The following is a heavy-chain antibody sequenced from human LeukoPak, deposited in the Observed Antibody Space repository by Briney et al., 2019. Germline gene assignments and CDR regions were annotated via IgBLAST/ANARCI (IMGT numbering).Heavy chain of an antibody. Sequence: ASVKVSCKASGYTFTSYGISWVRQAPGQGLEWMGWISAYNSDTNYAQKKLQGRVTMTTDTTTSTAYMELRPLRSDNTAVYYYARDLRRDTSGWNSQAVLDYWGQGTLVTVSS. J-gene: IGHJ4*02. CDR3: ARDLRRDTSGWNSQAVLDY. CDR1: GYTFTSYG. D-gene: IGHD6-19*01. CDR2: ISAYNSDT. V-gene: IGHV1-18*04.